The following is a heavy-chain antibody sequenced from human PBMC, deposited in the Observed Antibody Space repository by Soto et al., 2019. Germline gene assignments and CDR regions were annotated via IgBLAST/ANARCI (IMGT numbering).Heavy chain of an antibody. CDR1: GFSLTSSGVA. CDR3: AHSLAWKSATLDY. J-gene: IGHJ4*02. CDR2: IYWDDDK. D-gene: IGHD1-1*01. V-gene: IGHV2-5*02. Sequence: QITLKESGPTLVQPTQTLTLTCAFSGFSLTSSGVAVGWVRQPPGRALEWLALIYWDDDKRYSPSLKSRLTITKDNAKNQVVLTMTNIDPVDTATYYCAHSLAWKSATLDYWGQGTLVTVSS.